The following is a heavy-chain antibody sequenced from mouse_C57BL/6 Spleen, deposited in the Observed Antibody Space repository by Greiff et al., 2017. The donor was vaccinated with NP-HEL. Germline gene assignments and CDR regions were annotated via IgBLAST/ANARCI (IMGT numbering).Heavy chain of an antibody. Sequence: EVKLMESGGGLVKPGGSLKLSCAASGFTFSDYGMHWVRQAPEKGLEWVAYISSGSSTIYYADTVKGRFTISRDNAKNTLFLQMTSLRSEDTAMYYCATGPYCAMDYWGQGTSVTVSA. V-gene: IGHV5-17*01. CDR2: ISSGSSTI. CDR3: ATGPYCAMDY. D-gene: IGHD4-1*01. CDR1: GFTFSDYG. J-gene: IGHJ4*01.